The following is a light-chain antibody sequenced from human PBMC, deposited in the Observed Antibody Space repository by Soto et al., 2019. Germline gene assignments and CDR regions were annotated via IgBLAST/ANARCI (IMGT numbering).Light chain of an antibody. CDR1: SSDIGGYNY. Sequence: QSALTQTASVSGSPGQSITISCTGTSSDIGGYNYVSWYQHHPGKAPELIIYEVSYRPSGVSDRFSGSKSGNTASLTISGLQAEDEADYYCSSFATSSTLYVFGTGTKLTVL. CDR2: EVS. J-gene: IGLJ1*01. V-gene: IGLV2-14*01. CDR3: SSFATSSTLYV.